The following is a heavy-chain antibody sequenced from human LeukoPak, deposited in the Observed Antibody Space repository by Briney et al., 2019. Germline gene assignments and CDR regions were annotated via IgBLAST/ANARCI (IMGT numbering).Heavy chain of an antibody. V-gene: IGHV3-21*01. CDR1: GFAVRDYT. Sequence: PGGSLRLSCSASGFAVRDYTMNWVRQAPGKGLEWVSSISGYINYADPVKGRFTVSRDIAERSVYLQLNSLRVEDTAVYFCTRGGGYCSGDPCHSYDAFDVWGQGTMVTVSS. J-gene: IGHJ3*01. CDR3: TRGGGYCSGDPCHSYDAFDV. D-gene: IGHD2-15*01. CDR2: ISGYI.